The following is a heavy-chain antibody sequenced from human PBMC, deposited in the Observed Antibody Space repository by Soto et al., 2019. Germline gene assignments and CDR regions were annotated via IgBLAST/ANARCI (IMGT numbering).Heavy chain of an antibody. CDR1: GYSFTSYW. CDR3: ARPVRSGYSGRDAFDI. Sequence: GESLKISCKGSGYSFTSYWIGWVRQMPGKGLEWMGIIYPGDSDTRYSPSFQGQVTISADKSISTAYLQWSSLKASDTAMYYCARPVRSGYSGRDAFDIWGQGTMVTVSS. J-gene: IGHJ3*02. D-gene: IGHD3-22*01. V-gene: IGHV5-51*01. CDR2: IYPGDSDT.